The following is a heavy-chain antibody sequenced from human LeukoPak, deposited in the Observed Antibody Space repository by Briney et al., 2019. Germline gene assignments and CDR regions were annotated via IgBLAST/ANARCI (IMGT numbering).Heavy chain of an antibody. V-gene: IGHV3-23*01. J-gene: IGHJ4*02. CDR3: ARDSGYCSGGTCNHFDY. CDR2: IRNSGGST. CDR1: GFIFSSYD. Sequence: PGVSVRLSYAVCGFIFSSYDMRGVRHARGKGLVWGTSIRNSGGSTHYADAAEGRHTVPRDNAKNSLYLQMNSLRAEDTAVYYCARDSGYCSGGTCNHFDYWGQGTLVTVSA. D-gene: IGHD2-15*01.